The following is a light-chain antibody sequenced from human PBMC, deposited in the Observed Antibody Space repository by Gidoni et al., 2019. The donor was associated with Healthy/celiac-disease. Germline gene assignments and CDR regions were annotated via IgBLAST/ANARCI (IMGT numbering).Light chain of an antibody. Sequence: SYELTQPPSVSVSQGQTASITCSGDKLGDKYACWYQQKPGQSPVLVIYQDSKRPSGIPERFSGSNSGNTATLTISGTQAMDEADYYCQAWDSSTASWVFGGGTKLTVL. V-gene: IGLV3-1*01. CDR3: QAWDSSTASWV. J-gene: IGLJ3*02. CDR1: KLGDKY. CDR2: QDS.